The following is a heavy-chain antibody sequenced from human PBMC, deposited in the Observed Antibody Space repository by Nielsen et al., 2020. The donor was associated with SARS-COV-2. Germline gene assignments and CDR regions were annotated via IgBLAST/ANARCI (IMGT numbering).Heavy chain of an antibody. CDR1: GFTFSSYA. CDR2: IYYSGST. D-gene: IGHD2-2*01. Sequence: LRLSCAASGFTFSSYAMSWVRQAPGKGLEWIGYIYYSGSTYYNPSLKSRVTISVDTSKNQFSLKLSSVTAADTAVYYCARLVVPAATIDYWGQGTLVTVSS. CDR3: ARLVVPAATIDY. J-gene: IGHJ4*02. V-gene: IGHV4-31*02.